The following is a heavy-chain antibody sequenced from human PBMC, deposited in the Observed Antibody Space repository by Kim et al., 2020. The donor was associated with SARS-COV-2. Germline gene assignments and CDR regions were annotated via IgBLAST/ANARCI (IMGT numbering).Heavy chain of an antibody. Sequence: GGSLRLSCAASGFTFSSYAMSWVRQAPGKGLEWVSAISGSGGSTYYADSVKGRFTISRDNSKNTLYLQMNSLRAEDTAVYYCAKDSHNWGFYYYMDVWGKGTTVTVSS. CDR2: ISGSGGST. D-gene: IGHD7-27*01. CDR1: GFTFSSYA. V-gene: IGHV3-23*01. J-gene: IGHJ6*03. CDR3: AKDSHNWGFYYYMDV.